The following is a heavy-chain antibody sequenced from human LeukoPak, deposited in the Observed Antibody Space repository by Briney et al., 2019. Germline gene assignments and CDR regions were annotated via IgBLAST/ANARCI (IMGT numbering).Heavy chain of an antibody. J-gene: IGHJ4*02. Sequence: GGSLRLSCAASGFTVSTNYMSWVRQPPGKGLEWVSVIYSGGGIYYADSVKGRFTISRDNSKNTLYLQMNSLTAEDTAVYYCAREGTTGHGINDQGLDYWGQGTLVTVSS. V-gene: IGHV3-66*01. CDR3: AREGTTGHGINDQGLDY. CDR2: IYSGGGI. CDR1: GFTVSTNY. D-gene: IGHD4-17*01.